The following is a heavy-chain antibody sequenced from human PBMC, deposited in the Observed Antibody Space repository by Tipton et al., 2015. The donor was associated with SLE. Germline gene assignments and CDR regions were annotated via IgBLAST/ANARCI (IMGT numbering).Heavy chain of an antibody. V-gene: IGHV4-59*07. CDR3: ARSLGAGFCSGGNCFEPLDY. D-gene: IGHD2-15*01. J-gene: IGHJ4*02. CDR2: FYFSGSS. Sequence: TLSLTCSVSGVSISTYYWSWIRQSPGKGLEWIGFFYFSGSSQYNPSLKSRVAISADTSNNQFSLELRSVTAADTAVYYCARSLGAGFCSGGNCFEPLDYWGQGILVTVSS. CDR1: GVSISTYY.